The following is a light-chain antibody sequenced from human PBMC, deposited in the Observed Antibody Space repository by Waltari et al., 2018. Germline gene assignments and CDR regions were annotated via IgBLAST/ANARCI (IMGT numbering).Light chain of an antibody. CDR1: QSVSKF. J-gene: IGKJ1*01. V-gene: IGKV3-20*01. CDR3: QKYGTLPAT. Sequence: EIVLTQSPGTLSLSPGERATLSCRASQSVSKFLAWDQQKPGQAPRLLIYDASTRATGIPDRCSATGWGTDFSLSISRLEPEDFAVYYCQKYGTLPATFGQGTKVQMK. CDR2: DAS.